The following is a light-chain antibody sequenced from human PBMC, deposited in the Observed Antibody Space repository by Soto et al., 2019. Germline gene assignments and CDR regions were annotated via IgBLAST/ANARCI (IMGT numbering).Light chain of an antibody. CDR3: QQYNSYSQYN. Sequence: DIQMTQSPSTLSASVGDRVTITCRASQSISSWLAWYQQKPGKAPKLLIYDASSLESGVPSRFSGSGAGTEFTLTNSSLQPDDFATYYCQQYNSYSQYNFGQGTKLEIK. V-gene: IGKV1-5*01. CDR2: DAS. CDR1: QSISSW. J-gene: IGKJ2*01.